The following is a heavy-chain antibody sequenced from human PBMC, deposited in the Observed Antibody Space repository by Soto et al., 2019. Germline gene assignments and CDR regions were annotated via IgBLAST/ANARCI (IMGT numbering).Heavy chain of an antibody. V-gene: IGHV1-69*04. Sequence: SVKFSCKASRGTFSSCTISWVRQAPGQGREWMVRIIRILGVSSYXXKFQGRVXXTADGSRSTAXVELSXLASEDTAVYYCARESVLPDYYYGXDVXX. J-gene: IGHJ6*02. D-gene: IGHD3-10*02. CDR1: RGTFSSCT. CDR2: IIRILGVS. CDR3: ARESVLPDYYYGXDV.